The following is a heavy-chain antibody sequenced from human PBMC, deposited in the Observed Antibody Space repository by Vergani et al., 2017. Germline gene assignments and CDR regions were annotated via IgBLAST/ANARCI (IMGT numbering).Heavy chain of an antibody. CDR2: ISSSSSYI. D-gene: IGHD6-13*01. Sequence: EVQLVESGGGLVKPGGSLRLSCAASGFTFSSYSMNWVRQAPGKGLEWVSSISSSSSYIHYADSVKGRFTISRDNAKNSLYLQMNSLRAEDTAVYYCAREGNGSSWPYYYYGMDVWGQGTTVTVSS. CDR1: GFTFSSYS. CDR3: AREGNGSSWPYYYYGMDV. V-gene: IGHV3-21*01. J-gene: IGHJ6*02.